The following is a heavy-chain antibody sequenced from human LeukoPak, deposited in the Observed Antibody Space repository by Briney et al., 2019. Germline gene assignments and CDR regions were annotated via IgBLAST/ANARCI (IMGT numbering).Heavy chain of an antibody. CDR2: RIGSSGST. Sequence: GGSLRLSCAASGVTSTNYAMNWVRLAPGKGPEWVSVRIGSSGSTDYADSVKGRFTISRDNSKNTLFLQMNSLRAEDTAIYYCAKGAYDYIEIGYFDSWGQGTLVTVSS. D-gene: IGHD5-12*01. CDR3: AKGAYDYIEIGYFDS. V-gene: IGHV3-23*01. J-gene: IGHJ4*02. CDR1: GVTSTNYA.